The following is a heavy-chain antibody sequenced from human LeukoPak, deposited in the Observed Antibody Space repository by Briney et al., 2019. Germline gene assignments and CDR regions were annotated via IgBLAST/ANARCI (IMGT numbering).Heavy chain of an antibody. V-gene: IGHV4-59*11. CDR2: IYYSGST. J-gene: IGHJ5*02. CDR1: GGSISSHY. CDR3: ARDLRVGAQNWFDP. Sequence: SETLSLTCTVSGGSISSHYWSWIRQPPGKGLEWIGYIYYSGSTNYNPSLKSRVTISVDTSKNQFSLKLSSVTAADTAVYYCARDLRVGAQNWFDPWGQGTLVTVSS. D-gene: IGHD1-26*01.